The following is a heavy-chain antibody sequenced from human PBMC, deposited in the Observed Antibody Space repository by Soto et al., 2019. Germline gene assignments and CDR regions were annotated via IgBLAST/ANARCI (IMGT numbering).Heavy chain of an antibody. V-gene: IGHV4-59*08. CDR3: ARLGGYYQAFDS. D-gene: IGHD3-22*01. CDR2: IYYTGTT. Sequence: SETLSLTCTVSGGSIRDYYWGWIRQSPGKGLEWIGYIYYTGTTKYNPSLKSRVTISVDSSKNQFSLKLDSVTAADTAVYYCARLGGYYQAFDSWGQGTQVTVSS. J-gene: IGHJ4*02. CDR1: GGSIRDYY.